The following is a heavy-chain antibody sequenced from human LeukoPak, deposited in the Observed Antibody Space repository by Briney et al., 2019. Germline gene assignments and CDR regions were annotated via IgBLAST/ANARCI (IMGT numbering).Heavy chain of an antibody. CDR2: INHSGST. CDR1: GGSFSGYY. V-gene: IGHV4-34*01. Sequence: SETLSLTRAVYGGSFSGYYWSWIRQPPGKGLEWIGEINHSGSTNYNPSLKSRVTISVDTSKNQFSLKLSSVTAADTAVYYCARHMASNLKQYYFDYWGQGTLVTVSS. CDR3: ARHMASNLKQYYFDY. J-gene: IGHJ4*02. D-gene: IGHD4-11*01.